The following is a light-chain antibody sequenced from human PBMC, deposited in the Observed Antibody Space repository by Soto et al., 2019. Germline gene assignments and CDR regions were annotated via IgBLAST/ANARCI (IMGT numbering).Light chain of an antibody. CDR2: DVS. Sequence: QSVLTQPASVSGSPGQSITLSCTGTSGDVGGYNSVSWYQQHPGKAPKLIIYDVSNRPSGVSTRFSGSKSGNTASLTISGLQAEDEADFYCSSYTSSSPPYVFGTGTKLTVL. V-gene: IGLV2-14*03. J-gene: IGLJ1*01. CDR1: SGDVGGYNS. CDR3: SSYTSSSPPYV.